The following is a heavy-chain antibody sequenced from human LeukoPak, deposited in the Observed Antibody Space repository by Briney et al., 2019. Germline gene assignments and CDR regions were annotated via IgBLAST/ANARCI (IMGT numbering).Heavy chain of an antibody. V-gene: IGHV3-30*18. J-gene: IGHJ4*02. Sequence: PGRSLRLSCAASGFTFSSYGMHWVRQAPGKGLEWVEVISYDGSNKYYADSVKGRFTISRDNSKNTLYLQMNSLRAEDTAVYYCAKGSAGYGYGDWGQGTLVTVSS. D-gene: IGHD5-18*01. CDR1: GFTFSSYG. CDR3: AKGSAGYGYGD. CDR2: ISYDGSNK.